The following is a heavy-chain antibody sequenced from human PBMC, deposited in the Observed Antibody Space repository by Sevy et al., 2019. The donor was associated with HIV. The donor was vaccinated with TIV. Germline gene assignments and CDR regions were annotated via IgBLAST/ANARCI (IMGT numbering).Heavy chain of an antibody. CDR2: IRGSGGST. V-gene: IGHV3-23*01. D-gene: IGHD3-22*01. CDR1: GFTFSSYA. Sequence: GGSLRLSCAASGFTFSSYAMSWVRQAPGKGLEWVSTIRGSGGSTYYGDSVKGRFTISRDNSKNTLYFQMNSLRAEDTAVYYCHGDYDSSQLASYYYYGMDVWGQGTTVTVSS. J-gene: IGHJ6*02. CDR3: HGDYDSSQLASYYYYGMDV.